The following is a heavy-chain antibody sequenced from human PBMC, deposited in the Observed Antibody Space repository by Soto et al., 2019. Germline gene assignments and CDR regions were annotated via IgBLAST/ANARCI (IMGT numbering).Heavy chain of an antibody. Sequence: QVQLVESGGGVVQPGRSLRLSCAASGFTFSSYGMHWVRQAPGKGLEWVAVIWYDGSNKYYADSVKGRFTISRDNSKNTLYLQMNSLRAEDTAVYYCARVSCRSSSCYGLLDYWGQGTLVTVSS. CDR1: GFTFSSYG. J-gene: IGHJ4*02. CDR3: ARVSCRSSSCYGLLDY. D-gene: IGHD2-2*01. CDR2: IWYDGSNK. V-gene: IGHV3-33*01.